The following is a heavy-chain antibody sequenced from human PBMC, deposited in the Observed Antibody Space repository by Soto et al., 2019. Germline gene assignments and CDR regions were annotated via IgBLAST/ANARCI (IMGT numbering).Heavy chain of an antibody. J-gene: IGHJ6*02. CDR1: GGSISSSSYY. Sequence: SETLSLTCTVSGGSISSSSYYWGWIRQPPGQGLEWIGSIYYSGSTYYNQSLKSRVTISVDTSKNQFSLNLNSVTAADTAVYYCARSYGSGSYFSYYGIDVWGQGTTVTVSS. CDR3: ARSYGSGSYFSYYGIDV. D-gene: IGHD3-10*01. CDR2: IYYSGST. V-gene: IGHV4-39*01.